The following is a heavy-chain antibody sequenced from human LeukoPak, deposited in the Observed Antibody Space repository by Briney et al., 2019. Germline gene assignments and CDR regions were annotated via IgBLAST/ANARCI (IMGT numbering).Heavy chain of an antibody. CDR2: IKQDGSEK. V-gene: IGHV3-7*01. CDR3: ARGEDSSGWYHCYYYYYMDV. Sequence: GGSLRLSCAASGFTFSSYWMSWVRQAPGKGLEWVANIKQDGSEKYYVDSVKGRFTISRDNAKNSLYLQMNSLRAEDTAVHYCARGEDSSGWYHCYYYYYMDVWGKGTTVTISS. CDR1: GFTFSSYW. D-gene: IGHD6-19*01. J-gene: IGHJ6*03.